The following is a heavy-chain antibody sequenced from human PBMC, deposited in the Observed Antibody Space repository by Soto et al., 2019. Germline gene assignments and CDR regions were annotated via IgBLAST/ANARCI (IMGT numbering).Heavy chain of an antibody. V-gene: IGHV4-34*01. Sequence: PSETLSLTCAVYGGSFSGYYWSWIRQPPGKGLEWIGEINHSGSTNYNPSLKSRVTISVDTSKNQFSLKLSSVTAADTAVYYCARGMVRTKYYFDYWGQGTLVTVSS. CDR3: ARGMVRTKYYFDY. CDR2: INHSGST. CDR1: GGSFSGYY. D-gene: IGHD3-10*01. J-gene: IGHJ4*02.